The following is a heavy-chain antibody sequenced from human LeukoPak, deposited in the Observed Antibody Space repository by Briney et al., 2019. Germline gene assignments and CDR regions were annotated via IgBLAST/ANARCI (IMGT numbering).Heavy chain of an antibody. J-gene: IGHJ4*02. CDR2: INHSGST. D-gene: IGHD3-22*01. Sequence: SETLSLTCAVYGGSFSGYYWSWIRQPPGKGLEWIGEINHSGSTNYNPSLKSRVTISVDTSKNQFSLKLSSVTAADTAVYYCARERDSSGYYYSWFDYWGQGTLVTVSS. CDR1: GGSFSGYY. V-gene: IGHV4-34*01. CDR3: ARERDSSGYYYSWFDY.